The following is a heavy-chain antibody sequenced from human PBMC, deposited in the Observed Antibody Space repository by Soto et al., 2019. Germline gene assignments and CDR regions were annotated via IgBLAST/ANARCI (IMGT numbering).Heavy chain of an antibody. D-gene: IGHD3-10*01. Sequence: ASVKVSCKASGGTFSSYTISWVRQAPGQRLEWMGWINAGNGNTKYSQKFQGRVTITRDTSASTAYMELSSLRSEDTAVYYCAREELGEPYYKGAFDIWGQGTMVTVS. V-gene: IGHV1-3*01. CDR2: INAGNGNT. J-gene: IGHJ3*02. CDR1: GGTFSSYT. CDR3: AREELGEPYYKGAFDI.